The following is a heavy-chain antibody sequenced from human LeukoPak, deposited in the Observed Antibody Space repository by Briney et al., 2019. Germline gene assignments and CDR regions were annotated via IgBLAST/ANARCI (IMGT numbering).Heavy chain of an antibody. J-gene: IGHJ3*02. V-gene: IGHV3-48*03. CDR2: ISTSGSSK. CDR3: ARNRDYGDPFDI. Sequence: GGSLRLSCAASGFTFSSYEMNWVRQAPRKGLEWVSYISTSGSSKYYADSVKGRFTISRDNAKNSLDLQMNGLRVEDTAVYYCARNRDYGDPFDIWGQGTMVTVSS. D-gene: IGHD4-17*01. CDR1: GFTFSSYE.